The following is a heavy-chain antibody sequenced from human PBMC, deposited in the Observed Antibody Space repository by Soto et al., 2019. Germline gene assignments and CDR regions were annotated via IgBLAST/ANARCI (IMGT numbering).Heavy chain of an antibody. CDR2: IWYDGSNK. CDR1: GFTFSSYG. D-gene: IGHD2-15*01. Sequence: QVQLVESGGGVVQPGRSLRLSCAASGFTFSSYGMHWVRQAPGKGLEWVAVIWYDGSNKYYADSVKGRFTISRDNSKNTLYLQMNSLRDEDTAVYYCARDFLPQSGGPFDYWGQGTLVTVSS. V-gene: IGHV3-33*01. CDR3: ARDFLPQSGGPFDY. J-gene: IGHJ4*02.